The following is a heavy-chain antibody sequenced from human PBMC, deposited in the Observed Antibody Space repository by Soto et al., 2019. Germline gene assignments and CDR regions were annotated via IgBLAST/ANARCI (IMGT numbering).Heavy chain of an antibody. D-gene: IGHD1-26*01. J-gene: IGHJ3*02. V-gene: IGHV1-18*01. CDR1: GYTFTTYP. CDR2: ISITNGKT. Sequence: QVQLVQSGAEVKKPGASVRVSCKASGYTFTTYPITWVRQAPGQGLEWMGWISITNGKTNYAQKLQGRVTMATDTSTPTAYMALRSLRSDDTAIYYCAGIRVGVNSFDIWGQGTMVTVSS. CDR3: AGIRVGVNSFDI.